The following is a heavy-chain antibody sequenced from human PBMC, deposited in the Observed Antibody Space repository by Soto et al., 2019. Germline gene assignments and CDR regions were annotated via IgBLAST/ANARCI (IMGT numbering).Heavy chain of an antibody. CDR2: ISHVAST. CDR3: ATTDYSN. Sequence: SETLSLTCSVSGASISSTYWSWIRQPPGKGLEWIGYISHVASTNYNPSLKSRVTMSRDTAKNQFSLKLTSVSAADTAVYYCATTDYSNWGQGTLVTGSS. V-gene: IGHV4-59*03. CDR1: GASISSTY. J-gene: IGHJ4*02. D-gene: IGHD2-15*01.